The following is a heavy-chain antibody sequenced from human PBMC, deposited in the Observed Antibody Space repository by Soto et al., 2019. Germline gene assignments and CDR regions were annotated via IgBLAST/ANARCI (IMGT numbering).Heavy chain of an antibody. CDR3: ARGTGSSWFDP. CDR1: GYSFTDYH. J-gene: IGHJ5*02. V-gene: IGHV1-2*04. Sequence: ASVKFSCKASGYSFTDYHIHWVRQAPGQGLEWLGRINPKSGGTSTAQKFQGWVTMTTDTSISTASMELTRLTSDDTAIYYCARGTGSSWFDPWGQGTLVTVSS. D-gene: IGHD1-1*01. CDR2: INPKSGGT.